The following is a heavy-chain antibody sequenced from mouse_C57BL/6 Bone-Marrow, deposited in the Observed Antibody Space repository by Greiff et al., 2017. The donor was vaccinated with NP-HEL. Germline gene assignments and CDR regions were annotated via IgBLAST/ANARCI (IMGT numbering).Heavy chain of an antibody. V-gene: IGHV1-4*01. J-gene: IGHJ3*01. CDR2: INPSSGYT. Sequence: VKLQESGAELARPGASVKMSCKASGYTFTSYTMHWVKQRPGPGLEWIGYINPSSGYTKYNQKFKDKATLTADKSSSTAYMQLSSLTSEDSAVYYCARDSSGEGGFAYWGQGTLVTVSA. CDR1: GYTFTSYT. D-gene: IGHD3-2*02. CDR3: ARDSSGEGGFAY.